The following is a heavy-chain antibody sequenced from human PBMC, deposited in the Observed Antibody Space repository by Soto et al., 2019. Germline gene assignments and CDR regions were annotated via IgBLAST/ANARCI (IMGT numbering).Heavy chain of an antibody. J-gene: IGHJ6*02. D-gene: IGHD2-2*01. CDR3: TTDRIVVVPAIYYYYGMDV. CDR1: GFTFSNAW. Sequence: PGGSLRLSCAASGFTFSNAWMNWVRRAPGKGLEWVGRIKSKTDGGTTDYAAPVKGRFTISRDDSKNTLYLQMNSLKTEDTAVYYCTTDRIVVVPAIYYYYGMDVWGQGTTVTVSS. CDR2: IKSKTDGGTT. V-gene: IGHV3-15*07.